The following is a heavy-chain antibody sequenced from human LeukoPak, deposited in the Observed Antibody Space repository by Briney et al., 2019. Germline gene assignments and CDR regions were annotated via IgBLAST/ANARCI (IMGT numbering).Heavy chain of an antibody. Sequence: GGSLRLSCAASGFTFSSYAMSWVRQAPGKGLEWVSAISGSGGSTYYADSVKGRFTSSRDNSRNTLYLQLNSLRAEDTATYYCAKTYYYDSSGYSHYLAYDYWGQGTLVTVSS. V-gene: IGHV3-23*01. CDR1: GFTFSSYA. J-gene: IGHJ4*02. CDR3: AKTYYYDSSGYSHYLAYDY. D-gene: IGHD3-22*01. CDR2: ISGSGGST.